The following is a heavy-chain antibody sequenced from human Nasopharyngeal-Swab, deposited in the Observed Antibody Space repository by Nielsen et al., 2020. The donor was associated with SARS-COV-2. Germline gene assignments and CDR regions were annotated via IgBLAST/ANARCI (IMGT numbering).Heavy chain of an antibody. D-gene: IGHD4-17*01. J-gene: IGHJ4*02. Sequence: GESLKISCAASGFTFSSYAMSWVRQAPGKGLEWVSAISGSGGSTCYADSVKGRFTISRDNSKNTLYLQMNSLRAEDTAVYYCAKVIRGTTVTTAYFDYWGQGTLVTVSS. V-gene: IGHV3-23*01. CDR2: ISGSGGST. CDR1: GFTFSSYA. CDR3: AKVIRGTTVTTAYFDY.